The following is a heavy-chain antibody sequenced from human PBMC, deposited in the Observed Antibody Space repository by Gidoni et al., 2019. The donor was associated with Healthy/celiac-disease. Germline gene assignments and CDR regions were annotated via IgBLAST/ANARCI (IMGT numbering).Heavy chain of an antibody. J-gene: IGHJ3*02. D-gene: IGHD3-10*01. CDR2: INHSVST. CDR3: ARVWFGELTHDAFDI. CDR1: GGSLRGYY. Sequence: QPPLHQWGAGLLKPSDTLSLPCALYGGSLRGYYWSWIRQPPGKGLEWIGEINHSVSTNYNPSLKSRVTISVDTSKNQFSLKLGSVTAADTAVYYCARVWFGELTHDAFDIWGQGTMVTVSS. V-gene: IGHV4-34*01.